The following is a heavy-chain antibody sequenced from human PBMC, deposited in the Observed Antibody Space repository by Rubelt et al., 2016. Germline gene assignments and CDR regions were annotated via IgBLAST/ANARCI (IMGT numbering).Heavy chain of an antibody. D-gene: IGHD3-22*01. Sequence: QMQLQESGPGLVTSSQTLSLTCTVSGGYITSGGYYWTWIRQHPGKGLEWIGYIFSSGSTFYNPSLNSRITISLDRSKNQFSLELTPGTAACAAVYDCARSSWHGYSNFDHWGQGTLVTVSS. V-gene: IGHV4-31*03. CDR3: ARSSWHGYSNFDH. CDR2: IFSSGST. CDR1: GGYITSGGYY. J-gene: IGHJ4*02.